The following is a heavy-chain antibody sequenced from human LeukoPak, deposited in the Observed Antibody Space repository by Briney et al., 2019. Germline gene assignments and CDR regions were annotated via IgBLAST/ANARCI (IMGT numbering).Heavy chain of an antibody. J-gene: IGHJ6*02. D-gene: IGHD5-12*01. CDR2: TFYRSKWYN. CDR3: ARDGYSGYEGDYHGMDV. CDR1: GDSVSSNSAA. V-gene: IGHV6-1*01. Sequence: SQTLSLTCAISGDSVSSNSAAWNWIRQSPSRGLEWLGRTFYRSKWYNDYAVSVKSRITINPDTPKNQFSLQLKSVTPEDTAVYYCARDGYSGYEGDYHGMDVWGQGTTVTVSS.